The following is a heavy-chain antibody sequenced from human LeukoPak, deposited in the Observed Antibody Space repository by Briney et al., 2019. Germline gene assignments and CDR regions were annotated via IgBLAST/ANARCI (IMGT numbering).Heavy chain of an antibody. CDR2: IYSGGST. J-gene: IGHJ4*02. CDR3: ARDIHSSGWYVGFDN. V-gene: IGHV3-66*01. Sequence: GGSLRLSCAASGFTVINTYISWVRQAPGKGLEWVSVIYSGGSTYYGDSVRGRFIMSRDNSKNTLYLHMNSLRAEDTAVYYCARDIHSSGWYVGFDNWGQGTLVTVSS. CDR1: GFTVINTY. D-gene: IGHD6-13*01.